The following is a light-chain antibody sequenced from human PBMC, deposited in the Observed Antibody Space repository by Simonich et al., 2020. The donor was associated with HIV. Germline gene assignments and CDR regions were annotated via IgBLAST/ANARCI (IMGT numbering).Light chain of an antibody. CDR3: QQYYSTPWT. J-gene: IGKJ1*01. CDR1: QSVLYTSNKKNS. Sequence: DIVMTQSPDSLSVSLGERATINCKSSQSVLYTSNKKNSLGWYQQKPGQPPKLIIYWASTRESGFPDRFSGSGSGTDFTLTISSLQAEDVAVYYCQQYYSTPWTFGQGTKVEIK. V-gene: IGKV4-1*01. CDR2: WAS.